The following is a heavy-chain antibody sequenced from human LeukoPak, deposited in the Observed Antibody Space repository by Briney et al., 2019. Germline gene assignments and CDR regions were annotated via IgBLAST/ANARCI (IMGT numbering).Heavy chain of an antibody. Sequence: SVKVSCKASGGTFSRYAISWVRQAPGQGLEWIGGIIPMFRTVNYAQKFQGRVTITADESTSTAYMELTSLRSEDTAVYYCARDATLYDSRAYYYLWWGQGTLVTVSS. CDR3: ARDATLYDSRAYYYLW. J-gene: IGHJ4*02. CDR2: IIPMFRTV. V-gene: IGHV1-69*13. D-gene: IGHD3-22*01. CDR1: GGTFSRYA.